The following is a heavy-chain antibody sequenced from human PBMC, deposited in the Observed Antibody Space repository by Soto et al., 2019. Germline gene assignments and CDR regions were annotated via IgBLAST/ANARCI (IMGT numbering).Heavy chain of an antibody. V-gene: IGHV4-39*01. D-gene: IGHD2-21*02. CDR3: ARQRTSVVTQAYFDS. CDR1: GDSINNRSYY. J-gene: IGHJ4*02. CDR2: IYYSGST. Sequence: SETLSLTCTVPGDSINNRSYYWGWIRQPPGKGLEWIGSIYYSGSTYNNPSLKSRVSMSVDTSKNQFSLKLRSVTAADTALYYCARQRTSVVTQAYFDSWGQGSLVTVS.